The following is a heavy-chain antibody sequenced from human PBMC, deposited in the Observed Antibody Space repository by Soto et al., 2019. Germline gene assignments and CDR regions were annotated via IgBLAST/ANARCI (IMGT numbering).Heavy chain of an antibody. Sequence: QVQLVESGGGVVQPGRSLRLSCAASGFTFSSYAMHWVRQAPGKGLEWVEDISYDGSSEYFADSVKCRFTISRDNSKNMLYLHMNSMTAKATAVDYCASGAVTTLRFYAFDCWGQVTMFTVSS. CDR1: GFTFSSYA. CDR2: ISYDGSSE. V-gene: IGHV3-30-3*01. D-gene: IGHD4-17*01. CDR3: ASGAVTTLRFYAFDC. J-gene: IGHJ3*01.